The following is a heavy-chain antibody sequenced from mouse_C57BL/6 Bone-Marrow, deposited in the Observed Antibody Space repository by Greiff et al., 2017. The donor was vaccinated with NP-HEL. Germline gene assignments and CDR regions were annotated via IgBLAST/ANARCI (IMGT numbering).Heavy chain of an antibody. Sequence: QVHLQQSGAELARPGASVKLSCKASGYTFTSYGISWVKQRTGQGLEWIGEIYPRSGNTYYNEKFKGKATLTADKSSSTAYMELRSLTSEDAAVYFCARGWDPYWYFEVWGTGTTVTVSS. V-gene: IGHV1-81*01. CDR2: IYPRSGNT. J-gene: IGHJ1*03. CDR3: ARGWDPYWYFEV. CDR1: GYTFTSYG. D-gene: IGHD4-1*01.